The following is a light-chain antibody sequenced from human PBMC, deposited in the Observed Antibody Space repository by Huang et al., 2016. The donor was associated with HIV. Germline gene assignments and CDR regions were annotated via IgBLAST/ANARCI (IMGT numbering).Light chain of an antibody. CDR2: GAS. CDR3: QQYHSSPVT. V-gene: IGKV3-20*01. J-gene: IGKJ5*01. CDR1: QSISRSY. Sequence: IVLTQSPGTLSVSPGERAALSCRASQSISRSYLVWYQQKPGQAPRPLIYGASSRATGIPDRFSGSGSGRDFTLTISRLEPEDFAVYFCQQYHSSPVTFGQGTRLEIK.